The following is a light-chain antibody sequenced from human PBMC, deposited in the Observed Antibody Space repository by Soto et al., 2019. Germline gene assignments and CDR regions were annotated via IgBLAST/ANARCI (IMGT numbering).Light chain of an antibody. Sequence: EIVLTHSPATLSLSPGERATLSCRASQSVSSYLAWYQHKPGQTPRLLIYDTSTRATGVPTRFSGSRSGAEFTLTINSLQSEDFAVYYCQPYNNWPLTFGGGTKVDIK. J-gene: IGKJ4*01. CDR2: DTS. CDR3: QPYNNWPLT. CDR1: QSVSSY. V-gene: IGKV3-15*01.